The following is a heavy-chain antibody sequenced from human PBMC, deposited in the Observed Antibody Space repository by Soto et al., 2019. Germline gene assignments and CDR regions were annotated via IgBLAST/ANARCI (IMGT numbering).Heavy chain of an antibody. CDR2: IDGSGTTK. CDR3: SRVFGRCNY. V-gene: IGHV3-48*03. J-gene: IGHJ4*02. D-gene: IGHD2-8*01. Sequence: EVQLLESGGGLVQPGGSLRLSCGVSGFTCNDFEMNWVRQAPGKGLEWLAYIDGSGTTKKYADSVRGRFTISRDNPNNSLFLQFSSLRAADTAIYYCSRVFGRCNYWGQGTLVSVSS. CDR1: GFTCNDFE.